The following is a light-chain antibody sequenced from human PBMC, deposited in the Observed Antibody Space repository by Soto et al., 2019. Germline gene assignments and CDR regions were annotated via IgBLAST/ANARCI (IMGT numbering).Light chain of an antibody. CDR3: EESASPST. CDR2: GAS. V-gene: IGKV3-20*01. Sequence: LVVAESPWILKVWQSEGAGLSGGAGESVSSSFVDWYQQKPGQAPRLLIYGASSRAAGIPERFSGSGFGLRFRLSFCSVVPDDLGLHSAEESASPSTFGGGTKVDIK. CDR1: ESVSSSF. J-gene: IGKJ4*02.